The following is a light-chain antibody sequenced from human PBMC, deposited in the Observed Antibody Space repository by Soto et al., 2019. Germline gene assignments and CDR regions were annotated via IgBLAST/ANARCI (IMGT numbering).Light chain of an antibody. Sequence: EMVLTQSPGTLSLSPGERATLSCRASQSVSSSYLAWYQQKPGQAPRLLIYGASSRATGIPDRLSGSGSGTDFTLTISRLEPEGFAVYYWQQYGSSPRYTFGQGTKLEIK. J-gene: IGKJ2*01. CDR1: QSVSSSY. CDR3: QQYGSSPRYT. V-gene: IGKV3-20*01. CDR2: GAS.